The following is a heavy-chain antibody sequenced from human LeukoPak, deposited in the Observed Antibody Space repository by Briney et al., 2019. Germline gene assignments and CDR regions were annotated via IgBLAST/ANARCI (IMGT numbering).Heavy chain of an antibody. CDR2: IIPIFGTA. V-gene: IGHV1-69*06. D-gene: IGHD2-8*01. Sequence: SVKVSCKASGGTFSNYAMSWVRQAPGQGLEWMGRIIPIFGTANYAQKFQGRVTITADKSTSTAYMELSSLRSEDTAVYYCARGLGYCTNGLCPTSWYFQYWAQETLDTVSS. CDR1: GGTFSNYA. J-gene: IGHJ4*02. CDR3: ARGLGYCTNGLCPTSWYFQY.